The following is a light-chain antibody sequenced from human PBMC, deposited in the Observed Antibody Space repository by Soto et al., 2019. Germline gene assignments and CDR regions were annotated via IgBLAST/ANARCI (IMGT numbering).Light chain of an antibody. Sequence: QLVLTQSPSASASLGASVKLTCILSSGHSDYAIAWHQQQTEKGPRFLMKVNSDGSHNRGDGIPDRFSGSISGAERYLTISSVQSEDEADYYCQTWVTGIRVFGGGTQLTVL. CDR3: QTWVTGIRV. CDR2: VNSDGSH. J-gene: IGLJ7*01. V-gene: IGLV4-69*01. CDR1: SGHSDYA.